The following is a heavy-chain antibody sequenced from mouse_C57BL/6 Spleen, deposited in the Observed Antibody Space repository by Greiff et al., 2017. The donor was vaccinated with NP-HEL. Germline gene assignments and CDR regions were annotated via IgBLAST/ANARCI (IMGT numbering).Heavy chain of an antibody. CDR2: IDPETGGT. Sequence: VQLQQSGAELVRPGASVTLSCKASGYTFTDYEMHWVKQTPVHGLEWIGAIDPETGGTAYNQKFKGKAILTADKSSSTAYMELRSLTSEDSAVYYCTRGDYSYYAMEYWGQGTSVTVSS. J-gene: IGHJ4*01. V-gene: IGHV1-15*01. CDR1: GYTFTDYE. CDR3: TRGDYSYYAMEY. D-gene: IGHD1-1*01.